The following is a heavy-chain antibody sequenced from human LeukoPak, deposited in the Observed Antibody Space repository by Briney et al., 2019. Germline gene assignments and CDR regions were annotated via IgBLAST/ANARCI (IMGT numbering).Heavy chain of an antibody. CDR3: ARDLMGGYYYYYYMDV. J-gene: IGHJ6*03. CDR1: EYTFTGYY. V-gene: IGHV1-46*01. D-gene: IGHD1-26*01. CDR2: INPSGGST. Sequence: ASVKVSCKASEYTFTGYYMHWVRQAPGQGLEWMGIINPSGGSTSYAQKFQGRVTMTRDMSTSTVYMELSSLRSEDTAVYYCARDLMGGYYYYYYMDVWGKGTTVTVSS.